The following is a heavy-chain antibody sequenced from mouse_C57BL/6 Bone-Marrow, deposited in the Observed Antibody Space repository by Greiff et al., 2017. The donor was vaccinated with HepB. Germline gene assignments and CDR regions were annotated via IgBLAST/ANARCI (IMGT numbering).Heavy chain of an antibody. CDR3: ARDGSNWGFDY. CDR2: SRNKANDYTT. D-gene: IGHD4-1*01. J-gene: IGHJ2*01. V-gene: IGHV7-1*01. Sequence: EVQRVESGGGLVQSGRSLRLSCATSGFTFSDFYMEWVRQAPGKGLEWIAASRNKANDYTTEYSASVKGRFIVSRDTSQSILYLQMNALRAEDTAIYYCARDGSNWGFDYWGQGTTLTVSS. CDR1: GFTFSDFY.